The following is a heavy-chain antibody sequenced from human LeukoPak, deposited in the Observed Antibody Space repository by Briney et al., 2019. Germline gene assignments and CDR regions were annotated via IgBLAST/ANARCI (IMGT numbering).Heavy chain of an antibody. V-gene: IGHV1-8*02. J-gene: IGHJ6*03. CDR3: ARGLYYYGSGSYYKNYYMDV. CDR1: GYTFTGYY. D-gene: IGHD3-10*01. Sequence: GASVKVSCKASGYTFTGYYMHWVRQAPGQGLEWMGWMNPNSGNTGYAQKFQGRVTMTRNTSISTAYMELSSLRSDDTAVYYCARGLYYYGSGSYYKNYYMDVWGKGTTVTVSS. CDR2: MNPNSGNT.